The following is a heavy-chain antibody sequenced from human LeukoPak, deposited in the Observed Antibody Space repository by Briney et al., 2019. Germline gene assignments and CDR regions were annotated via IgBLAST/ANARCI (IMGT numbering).Heavy chain of an antibody. Sequence: GGSVTHPCAASGFAFSSSWMFWVRQAPGKGLVWVSRINSDGTCTNYADSVKGRFTISRDNAKNTLYLQMNSLRAEDTAVYYCARDLSRTFDYWGQGTVDSLSS. CDR3: ARDLSRTFDY. CDR1: GFAFSSSW. CDR2: INSDGTCT. J-gene: IGHJ4*02. V-gene: IGHV3-74*01.